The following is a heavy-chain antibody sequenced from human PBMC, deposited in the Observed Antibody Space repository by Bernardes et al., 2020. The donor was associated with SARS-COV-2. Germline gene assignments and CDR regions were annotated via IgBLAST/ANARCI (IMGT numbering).Heavy chain of an antibody. D-gene: IGHD2-8*01. V-gene: IGHV1-18*01. J-gene: IGHJ6*04. Sequence: ASVKVSCKASGYTFTSYGISWVRQAPGQGLACMGWISAYNGNTNYSQKLQGRVTMTTDTSTSTAYMELRSLRSDDTAVYYCAREGDMVLMVYAIRGMDVRGEGTTVTVAA. CDR1: GYTFTSYG. CDR3: AREGDMVLMVYAIRGMDV. CDR2: ISAYNGNT.